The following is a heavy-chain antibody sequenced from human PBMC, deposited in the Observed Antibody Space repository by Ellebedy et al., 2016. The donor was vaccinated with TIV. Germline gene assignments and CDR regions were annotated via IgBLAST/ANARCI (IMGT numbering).Heavy chain of an antibody. D-gene: IGHD2-15*01. CDR3: ARVKAYSAFDI. J-gene: IGHJ3*02. CDR1: GFTFSRYA. CDR2: ISYDGSNY. Sequence: GESLKIPCAASGFTFSRYAMHWVRQAPGKGLEWVAVISYDGSNYYYADSVKVRFTISRHKSKDTLYLQMNSLRADDTAVYYCARVKAYSAFDIWGQGTRVTVSS. V-gene: IGHV3-30-3*01.